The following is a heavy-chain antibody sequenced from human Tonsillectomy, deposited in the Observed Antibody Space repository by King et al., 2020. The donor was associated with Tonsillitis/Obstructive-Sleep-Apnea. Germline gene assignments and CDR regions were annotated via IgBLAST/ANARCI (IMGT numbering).Heavy chain of an antibody. Sequence: VQLQQWGAGLLKPSETLSLTCAVYGGSFSGYYWSWIRQPPGKGLEWIGEINHSGSTNYNPSLKSRVTISVDTSKNQFSLKLSSVTAADTAVYYCARGPGSRITIFGVVIPNWFDPWGQGTLVTVSS. CDR2: INHSGST. V-gene: IGHV4-34*01. CDR3: ARGPGSRITIFGVVIPNWFDP. D-gene: IGHD3-3*01. CDR1: GGSFSGYY. J-gene: IGHJ5*02.